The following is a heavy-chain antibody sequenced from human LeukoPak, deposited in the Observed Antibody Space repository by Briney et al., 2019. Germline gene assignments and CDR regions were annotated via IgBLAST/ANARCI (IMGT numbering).Heavy chain of an antibody. CDR3: ARGGYYMDV. J-gene: IGHJ6*03. CDR1: GGSISSHY. Sequence: SETLSLTCTVSGGSISSHYWSWIRQPPGKGLEWIGYIYYSGSTNYNPSLKSRVTISVDTSKNQFSLKLSSVTAADTAVYYCARGGYYMDVWEKGTTVTVS. V-gene: IGHV4-59*11. CDR2: IYYSGST.